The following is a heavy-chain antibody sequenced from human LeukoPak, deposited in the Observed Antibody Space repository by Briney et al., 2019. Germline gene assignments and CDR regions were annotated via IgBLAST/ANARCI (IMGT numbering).Heavy chain of an antibody. J-gene: IGHJ4*02. CDR3: TRRPYSSSWYYFDY. CDR2: IKQDGSEK. Sequence: PGGSLRLSCAASGFTFSSYWMSWVRQAPGKRLEWVANIKQDGSEKYYVDSVKGRFTISRDNAKNSLYLQMNSLRAEDTAVYYCTRRPYSSSWYYFDYWGQGTLVTVSS. V-gene: IGHV3-7*01. CDR1: GFTFSSYW. D-gene: IGHD6-13*01.